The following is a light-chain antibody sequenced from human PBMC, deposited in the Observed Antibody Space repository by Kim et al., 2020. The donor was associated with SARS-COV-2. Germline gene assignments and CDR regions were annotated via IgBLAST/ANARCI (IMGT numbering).Light chain of an antibody. V-gene: IGLV1-44*01. J-gene: IGLJ2*01. CDR3: AAWDGSLRGPV. Sequence: GRRFTIPCSGDSSNVGSNTVTGYQQLPGTAPKPLIYSNNQRPSGVPDRFSGSKSGTSASLAISGLQSEDEADYYCAAWDGSLRGPVFGGGTQLTVL. CDR2: SNN. CDR1: SSNVGSNT.